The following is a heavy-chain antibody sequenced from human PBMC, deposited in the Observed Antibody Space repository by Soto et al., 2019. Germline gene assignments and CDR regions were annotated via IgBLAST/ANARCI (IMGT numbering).Heavy chain of an antibody. V-gene: IGHV5-51*04. J-gene: IGHJ4*02. D-gene: IGHD2-2*01. CDR3: ARVRTLSCLFRSFDY. Sequence: GESLKISCEDSGYSFTSYWIAWVRQMPGKGLEWMGIVYVDDSDTKYSPSFEDQLTISADKPLNSAYLQSPSQRASDTAVFLCARVRTLSCLFRSFDYWGQGTQVTVSS. CDR2: VYVDDSDT. CDR1: GYSFTSYW.